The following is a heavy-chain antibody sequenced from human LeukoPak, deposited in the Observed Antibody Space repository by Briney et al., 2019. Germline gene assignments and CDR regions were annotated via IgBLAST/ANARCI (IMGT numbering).Heavy chain of an antibody. CDR3: AKDQVPDYGDYVA. D-gene: IGHD4-17*01. CDR2: ISSSGTTK. CDR1: GFTFYDYY. V-gene: IGHV3-11*01. J-gene: IGHJ5*02. Sequence: GGSLRLSCAASGFTFYDYYMNWIRQSPGKGLEWVSSISSSGTTKYYADSVKARFTISRGNAKNSLYLQMNSLRAEDTAVYYCAKDQVPDYGDYVAWGQGTLVTVSS.